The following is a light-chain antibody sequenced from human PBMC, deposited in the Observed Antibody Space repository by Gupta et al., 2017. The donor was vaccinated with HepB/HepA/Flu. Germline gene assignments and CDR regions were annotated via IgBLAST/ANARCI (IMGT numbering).Light chain of an antibody. V-gene: IGKV1-9*01. Sequence: SKMTESQRFLSASAGDRVTITGRASQGISNYLAWYQQKPGRAPKLLIHTASTLYGGVPSRFSGSVSGTEFTLTISSLQPEDFATYYCQQRHSYPVTFGQGTRLEIK. CDR3: QQRHSYPVT. CDR1: QGISNY. J-gene: IGKJ5*01. CDR2: TAS.